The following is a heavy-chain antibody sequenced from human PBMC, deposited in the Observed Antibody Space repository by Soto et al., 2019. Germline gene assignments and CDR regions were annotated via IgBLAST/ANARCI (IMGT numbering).Heavy chain of an antibody. V-gene: IGHV3-33*01. J-gene: IGHJ6*02. D-gene: IGHD6-19*01. CDR2: IWYDGSNK. CDR3: ARDPRLAPPFYGMDV. Sequence: QVQLVESGGGVVQPGRSLRLSCAASGFTFSSYGMHWVRQAPGKGLEWVAVIWYDGSNKYYADSVKGRFSISRDNSKNTLFLQGNSLTAEDTAVYYWARDPRLAPPFYGMDVWGQGTTVTVSS. CDR1: GFTFSSYG.